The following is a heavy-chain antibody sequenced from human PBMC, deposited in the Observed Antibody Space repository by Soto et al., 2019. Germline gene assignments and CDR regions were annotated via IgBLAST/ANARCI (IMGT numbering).Heavy chain of an antibody. CDR3: ARRFMAAAGVGGWFDP. Sequence: QVQLQQWGAGLLKPSETLSLTCAVYGGSFSGYYWSWIRQPPGKGLEWIGEINHSGSTNYNPSLKSRVTISVDTSKNQFSLKLGSVTAADTAVYYCARRFMAAAGVGGWFDPWGQGTLVTVSS. CDR1: GGSFSGYY. J-gene: IGHJ5*02. D-gene: IGHD6-13*01. CDR2: INHSGST. V-gene: IGHV4-34*01.